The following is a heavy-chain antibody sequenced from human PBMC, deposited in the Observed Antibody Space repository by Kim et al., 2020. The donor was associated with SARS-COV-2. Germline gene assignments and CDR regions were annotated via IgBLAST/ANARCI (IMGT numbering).Heavy chain of an antibody. CDR1: GGSFSHYY. D-gene: IGHD3-10*01. CDR2: INQSGST. J-gene: IGHJ4*02. Sequence: SETLSLTCAVYGGSFSHYYWTWIRQTPGKGLEWIGEINQSGSTDYNPSLKSRVTISVDTYKNQFSLRVYSVTAADAAVYFCARGRITLVRGVLRVPVVARYFDYWGQGPLVTVSS. V-gene: IGHV4-34*01. CDR3: ARGRITLVRGVLRVPVVARYFDY.